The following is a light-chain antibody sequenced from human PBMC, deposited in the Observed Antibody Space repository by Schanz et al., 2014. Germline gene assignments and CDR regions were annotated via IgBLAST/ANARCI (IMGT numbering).Light chain of an antibody. CDR1: SSNIGRNY. J-gene: IGLJ3*02. V-gene: IGLV1-44*01. CDR3: AAWDDSLNGWV. CDR2: RNT. Sequence: QSVLTQPPSASGTPGQRVTISCSGSSSNIGRNYVYWYQQLPGTAPKLLIYRNTQRPSGVPDRFSGSRSGTSASLAISGLQSEDEADYYCAAWDDSLNGWVFGGGTKLTVL.